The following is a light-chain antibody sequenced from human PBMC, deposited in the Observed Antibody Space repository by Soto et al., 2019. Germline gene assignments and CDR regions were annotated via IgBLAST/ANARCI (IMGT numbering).Light chain of an antibody. Sequence: QSALAQPASVSGSPGQSITISCSGTSRDVGSDNLVSWYQQHPGKAPKFIIYEVSQRPAGVSYRFSGSKSGNTDYLTISVLQVADEADYYCCSYAGSITYVFGTGTKVTVL. CDR3: CSYAGSITYV. J-gene: IGLJ1*01. CDR2: EVS. V-gene: IGLV2-23*02. CDR1: SRDVGSDNL.